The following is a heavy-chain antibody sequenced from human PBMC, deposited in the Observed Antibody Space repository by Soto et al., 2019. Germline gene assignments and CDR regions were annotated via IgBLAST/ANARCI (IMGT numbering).Heavy chain of an antibody. V-gene: IGHV4-34*01. CDR1: VGSFSGYY. CDR2: INHRGRT. CDR3: ARGQDFWSGYPFDY. Sequence: PSETLSLTCAVYVGSFSGYYWTWIRQPPGKGLEWIGEINHRGRTKYNPSLKSRVTMSVDTSRNQFSLNLISVTAADTAVYYCARGQDFWSGYPFDYWGQGTLVTVS. D-gene: IGHD3-3*01. J-gene: IGHJ4*02.